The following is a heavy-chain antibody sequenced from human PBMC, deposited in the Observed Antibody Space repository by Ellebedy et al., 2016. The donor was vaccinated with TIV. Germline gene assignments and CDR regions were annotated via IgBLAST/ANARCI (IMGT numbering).Heavy chain of an antibody. J-gene: IGHJ6*02. V-gene: IGHV4-59*01. D-gene: IGHD1-1*01. Sequence: MPSETLSLTCTVSGGSISSYYWNWIRQPPGKGLEWIGYFYYSGSTYYNPSLKSRVTISVDTSKNQFSLKLSSVTAADTAVFYCARGYSEPFVFHFYSYHYVMDVWGQGTTVTVSS. CDR1: GGSISSYY. CDR2: FYYSGST. CDR3: ARGYSEPFVFHFYSYHYVMDV.